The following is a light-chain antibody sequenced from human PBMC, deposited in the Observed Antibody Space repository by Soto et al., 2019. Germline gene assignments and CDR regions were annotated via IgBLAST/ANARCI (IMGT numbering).Light chain of an antibody. J-gene: IGKJ1*01. Sequence: IVLTQSPGTLSLSPGERATLSCRTSHHTANSYFAWSQQKPGQAPRLLIYGTSSRATGVPDRFTGSGSGTDFTLTISRLEPEDFAVYYCHQSVVSRWTFGQGTKVDI. CDR1: HHTANSY. CDR3: HQSVVSRWT. V-gene: IGKV3-20*01. CDR2: GTS.